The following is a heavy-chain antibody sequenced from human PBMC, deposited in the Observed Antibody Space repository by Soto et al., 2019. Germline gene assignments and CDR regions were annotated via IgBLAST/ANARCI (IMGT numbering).Heavy chain of an antibody. J-gene: IGHJ6*02. D-gene: IGHD4-4*01. V-gene: IGHV1-69*06. CDR1: GGTFSNYA. CDR3: ARVITVTPVGYYGMDV. CDR2: ITPIFGTT. Sequence: QVQLVQSGAEVKKPGSSVKVSCKASGGTFSNYAISWVRQAPGQGLEWMGGITPIFGTTTYAQRLQGRVTITADKSSTTAHMELSSLRSEDTAVYYCARVITVTPVGYYGMDVWGQGTTVTVSS.